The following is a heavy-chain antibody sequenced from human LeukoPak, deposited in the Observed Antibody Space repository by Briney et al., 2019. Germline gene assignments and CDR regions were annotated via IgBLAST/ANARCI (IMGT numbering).Heavy chain of an antibody. Sequence: ASVKVSCKTSGYTFTDSYIHWVRQAPGQGLEWMAWISAYNGNTNYAQKLQGRVTMTTDTSTSTAYMELRSLRSDDTAVYYCARDGSGSYYRNRYFDYWGQGTLVTVSS. CDR1: GYTFTDSY. CDR2: ISAYNGNT. D-gene: IGHD3-10*01. CDR3: ARDGSGSYYRNRYFDY. J-gene: IGHJ4*02. V-gene: IGHV1-18*04.